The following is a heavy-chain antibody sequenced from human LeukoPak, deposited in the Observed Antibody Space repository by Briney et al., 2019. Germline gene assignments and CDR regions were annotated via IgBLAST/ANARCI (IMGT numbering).Heavy chain of an antibody. CDR2: IYTSGST. Sequence: SQTLSLTCTVSGGSISSASYYWSWIRQPAGKGLEWIGRIYTSGSTNYSPSLRSRVTILVDTSKNEFSLKLSSVTAADTAVYYCARDIPERFMVRGPKGYYFDYWGRGTLVTVSS. CDR1: GGSISSASYY. CDR3: ARDIPERFMVRGPKGYYFDY. J-gene: IGHJ4*02. D-gene: IGHD3-10*01. V-gene: IGHV4-61*02.